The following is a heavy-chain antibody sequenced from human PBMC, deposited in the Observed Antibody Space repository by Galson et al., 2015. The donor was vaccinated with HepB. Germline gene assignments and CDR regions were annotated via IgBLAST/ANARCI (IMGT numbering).Heavy chain of an antibody. V-gene: IGHV3-7*03. Sequence: SLILSCAASGFTFPNYWMSWVRQAPGKGLAWVANIKQDGSEKYYVDSVKGRFTVSRDNAKNSLYLQMNSLRVEDTAVYYCARGSIWDWLCELWGSGHLVTASA. CDR2: IKQDGSEK. D-gene: IGHD1-26*01. J-gene: IGHJ2*01. CDR1: GFTFPNYW. CDR3: ARGSIWDWLCEL.